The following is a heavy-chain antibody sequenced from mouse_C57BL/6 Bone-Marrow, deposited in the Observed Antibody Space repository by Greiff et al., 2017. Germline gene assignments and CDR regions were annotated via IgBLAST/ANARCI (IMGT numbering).Heavy chain of an antibody. CDR2: SRNKANDYTT. CDR3: ARDALGRGWYFDV. Sequence: EVKLMDSGGGLVQSGRSLRLSCATSGFTFSDFYMEWVRQAPGKGLEWIAASRNKANDYTTEYSASVKGRFIVSRDTSQSILYLQMNALRAEDTAIYYCARDALGRGWYFDVWGTGTTVTVSS. CDR1: GFTFSDFY. J-gene: IGHJ1*03. V-gene: IGHV7-1*01. D-gene: IGHD4-1*01.